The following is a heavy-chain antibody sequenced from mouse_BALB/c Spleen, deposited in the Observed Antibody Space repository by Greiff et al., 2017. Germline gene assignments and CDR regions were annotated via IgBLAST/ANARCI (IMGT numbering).Heavy chain of an antibody. CDR1: GFSLTSYG. D-gene: IGHD2-4*01. CDR2: IWAGGST. V-gene: IGHV2-9*02. CDR3: ARDRGLRPYFDY. Sequence: VHLVESGPGLVAPSQSLSITCTVSGFSLTSYGVHWVRQPPGKGLEWLGVIWAGGSTNYNSALMSRLSISKDNSKSQVFLKMNSLQTDDTAMYYCARDRGLRPYFDYWGQGTTLTVSS. J-gene: IGHJ2*01.